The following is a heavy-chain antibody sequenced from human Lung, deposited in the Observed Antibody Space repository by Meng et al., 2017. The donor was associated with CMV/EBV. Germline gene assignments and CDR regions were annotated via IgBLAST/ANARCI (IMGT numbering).Heavy chain of an antibody. CDR1: GFTFSSYD. J-gene: IGHJ4*02. D-gene: IGHD5-12*01. CDR3: ARVWGKGSGYDCEL. Sequence: ESXKISXAASGFTFSSYDMSWVRQAPGKGLEWVSSISTGGRDLYYADSVKGRFTISRDNAKNSLYLQMNSLRAEDTAVYFCARVWGKGSGYDCELWGQGNXVNGYS. V-gene: IGHV3-21*01. CDR2: ISTGGRDL.